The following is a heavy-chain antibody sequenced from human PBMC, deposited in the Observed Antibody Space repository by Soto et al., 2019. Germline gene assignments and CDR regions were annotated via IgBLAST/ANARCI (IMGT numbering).Heavy chain of an antibody. CDR2: IYHSGNT. V-gene: IGHV4-4*02. D-gene: IGHD1-1*01. Sequence: QVQLQESGPGLVKPSGTLSLTCAVSGDSISSSNWWSWVRQPPGKGLEWIGEIYHSGNTNYNPSLXGXFXXSVDKSKNQFSLKLTSVTAADTAVYYCARLDGFGYWGQGTLVTVSS. CDR1: GDSISSSNW. J-gene: IGHJ4*02. CDR3: ARLDGFGY.